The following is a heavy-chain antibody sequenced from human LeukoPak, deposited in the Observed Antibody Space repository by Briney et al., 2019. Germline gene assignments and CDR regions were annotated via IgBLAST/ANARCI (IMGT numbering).Heavy chain of an antibody. CDR1: GYTLTELS. J-gene: IGHJ5*02. D-gene: IGHD3-10*01. CDR3: ARVLPYYYGSGRPRRWFDP. Sequence: ASVKVSCKVSGYTLTELSMHWVRQAPGKGLEWIGGFDPEDDEIIYAQRFQGRVTMTRNTSISTAYMELSSLRSEDTAVYYCARVLPYYYGSGRPRRWFDPWGQGTLVTVSS. V-gene: IGHV1-24*01. CDR2: FDPEDDEI.